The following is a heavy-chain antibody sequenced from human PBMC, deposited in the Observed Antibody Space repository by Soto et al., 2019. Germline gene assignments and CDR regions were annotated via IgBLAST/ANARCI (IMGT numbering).Heavy chain of an antibody. CDR1: GYTFTSYY. CDR2: INPDGGGT. J-gene: IGHJ6*02. Sequence: QVQLVQSGAEVKKPGASVKVSCKASGYTFTSYYMHWVRLAPGQGLEWMGIINPDGGGTSYAQQFQGRVIMTSYTSTSTVYMEMSSLRSEDTAVYYCAVGGNYLSMDVWGQGTTVTVSS. D-gene: IGHD4-4*01. V-gene: IGHV1-46*01. CDR3: AVGGNYLSMDV.